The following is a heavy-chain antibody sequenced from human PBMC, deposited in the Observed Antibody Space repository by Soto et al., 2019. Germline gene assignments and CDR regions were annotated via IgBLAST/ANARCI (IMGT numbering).Heavy chain of an antibody. Sequence: LRLSCAASGFTFSSYGMHWVRQAPGKGLEWVAVISYDGSNKYYADSVKGRFTISRDNSKNTLYLQMNSLRAEDTAVYYCARNYYDILTGTSNDAFDIWGQGTMVTVSS. V-gene: IGHV3-30*03. CDR3: ARNYYDILTGTSNDAFDI. J-gene: IGHJ3*02. CDR1: GFTFSSYG. D-gene: IGHD3-9*01. CDR2: ISYDGSNK.